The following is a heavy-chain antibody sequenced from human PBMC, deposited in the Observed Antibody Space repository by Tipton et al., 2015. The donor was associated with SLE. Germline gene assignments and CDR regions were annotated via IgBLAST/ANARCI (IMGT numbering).Heavy chain of an antibody. V-gene: IGHV4-61*01. CDR1: GGSISSGSHY. J-gene: IGHJ4*02. D-gene: IGHD5-18*01. CDR2: IYYSGST. Sequence: CTVSGGSISSGSHYWSWIRQPPGKGLEWIGYIYYSGSTNYNPSLKSRVTISVDTSKNQFSLKLSSVTAADTAVYYCARTRGYSYGDFDYWGQGTLVTVSS. CDR3: ARTRGYSYGDFDY.